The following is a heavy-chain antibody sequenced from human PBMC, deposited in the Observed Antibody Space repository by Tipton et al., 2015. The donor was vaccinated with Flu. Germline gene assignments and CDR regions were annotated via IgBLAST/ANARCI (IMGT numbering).Heavy chain of an antibody. J-gene: IGHJ5*02. CDR3: ARGKTVYYDFWSGSSGEGWFDP. V-gene: IGHV4-34*01. D-gene: IGHD3-3*01. Sequence: TLSLTCAVYGGSFSGYYWSWIRQPPGKGLEWIGEINHSGSTNYNPSLKSRVTISVDTSKNQFSLKLSSVTAADTAVYYCARGKTVYYDFWSGSSGEGWFDPWGQGTLVTVSS. CDR2: INHSGST. CDR1: GGSFSGYY.